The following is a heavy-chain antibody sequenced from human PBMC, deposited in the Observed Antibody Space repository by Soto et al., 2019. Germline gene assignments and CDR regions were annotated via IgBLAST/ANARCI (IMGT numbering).Heavy chain of an antibody. D-gene: IGHD3-10*01. CDR2: IYYSGST. CDR1: GGSISSGGYY. Sequence: QVQLQESGPGLVKPSQTLSLTCTVSGGSISSGGYYWSWIRQHPGKGLEWIGYIYYSGSTYYNPSRKSRVTISVDTSKNQFSLKLSSVTAADTAVYYCARDEFLGWFGEFASWGQGTLVTVSS. CDR3: ARDEFLGWFGEFAS. J-gene: IGHJ4*02. V-gene: IGHV4-31*03.